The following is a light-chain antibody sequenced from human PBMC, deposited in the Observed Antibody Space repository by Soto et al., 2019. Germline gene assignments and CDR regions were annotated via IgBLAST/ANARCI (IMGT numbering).Light chain of an antibody. CDR2: KAS. V-gene: IGKV1-5*03. J-gene: IGKJ1*01. Sequence: DIQMPQSPSTLSGSVGDRVTITCRASQTISSWLAWYQQKPGKAPKLLIYKASSLESGVPSRFSGSGSGTEFTLTISSLQPDDFATYYCQQYNSYSPWTFGQGTKVDNK. CDR1: QTISSW. CDR3: QQYNSYSPWT.